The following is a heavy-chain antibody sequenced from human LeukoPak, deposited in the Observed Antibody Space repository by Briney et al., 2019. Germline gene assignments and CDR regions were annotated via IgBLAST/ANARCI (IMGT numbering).Heavy chain of an antibody. Sequence: PGGSLRLSCAASGFTVSSNYMNWVRHAPGKGLEWVAVISYDGSNKYYADSVKGRFTISRDNSKNTLYLQMNSLRAEDTAVYYCASALRDPPGAFDIWGQGTMVTVSS. V-gene: IGHV3-30-3*01. CDR2: ISYDGSNK. J-gene: IGHJ3*02. D-gene: IGHD5-24*01. CDR3: ASALRDPPGAFDI. CDR1: GFTVSSNY.